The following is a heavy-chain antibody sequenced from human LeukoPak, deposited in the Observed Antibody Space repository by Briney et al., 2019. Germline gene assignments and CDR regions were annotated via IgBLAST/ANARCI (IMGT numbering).Heavy chain of an antibody. J-gene: IGHJ6*04. CDR2: ISSSSSYT. V-gene: IGHV3-11*06. Sequence: GGSLRLSCAASGFTFSDYYMSWIRQAPGKGLEWVSYISSSSSYTNYSDSVKVRFTISRYNAKNSLYLQMNSLRAEDTAVYYCARVPSMTTVTRYYYYGMDVWGKGTTVTVSS. CDR3: ARVPSMTTVTRYYYYGMDV. CDR1: GFTFSDYY. D-gene: IGHD4-17*01.